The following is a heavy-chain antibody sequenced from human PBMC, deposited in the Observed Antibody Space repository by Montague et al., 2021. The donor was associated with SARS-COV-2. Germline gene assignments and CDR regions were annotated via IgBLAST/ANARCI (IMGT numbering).Heavy chain of an antibody. V-gene: IGHV3-48*03. D-gene: IGHD3-22*01. CDR1: GFIFSSYE. Sequence: SLRLSCAASGFIFSSYEMNWVRQAPGKGLEWVSCISNSGDTKYYADSVKGRFTISRDNAKNSLYLQMSSLRAEDTAVYYCARAGEDYYYDSSGFLYWGQGILVTVSS. CDR3: ARAGEDYYYDSSGFLY. CDR2: ISNSGDTK. J-gene: IGHJ4*02.